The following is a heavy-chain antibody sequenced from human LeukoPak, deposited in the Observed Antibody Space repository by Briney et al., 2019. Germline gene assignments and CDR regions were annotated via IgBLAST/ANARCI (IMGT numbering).Heavy chain of an antibody. V-gene: IGHV4-38-2*02. CDR3: ARADYRYNWFDP. D-gene: IGHD4-11*01. J-gene: IGHJ5*02. CDR1: GYSISSGYY. Sequence: SETLSLTCTVSGYSISSGYYWGWIRQPPGEGLEWIGSIYHSGSTYYNPSLKSRVTISVDTSKNQFSLKLSSVTAADTAVYYCARADYRYNWFDPWGQGTLVTVSS. CDR2: IYHSGST.